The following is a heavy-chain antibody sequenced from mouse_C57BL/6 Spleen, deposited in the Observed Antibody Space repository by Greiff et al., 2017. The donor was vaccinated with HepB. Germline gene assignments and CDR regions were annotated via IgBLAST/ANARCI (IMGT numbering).Heavy chain of an antibody. CDR1: GYTFTSYW. D-gene: IGHD4-1*01. J-gene: IGHJ2*01. Sequence: VQLQQPGAELVMPGASVKLSCKASGYTFTSYWMHWVKQRPGQGLEWIGEIDPSDSYTNYNQKFKGKSTLTVDKSSSTAYMQLSSLTSEDSAVYYCARGSNWNVQRCFDYWGQGTTLTVSS. CDR2: IDPSDSYT. CDR3: ARGSNWNVQRCFDY. V-gene: IGHV1-69*01.